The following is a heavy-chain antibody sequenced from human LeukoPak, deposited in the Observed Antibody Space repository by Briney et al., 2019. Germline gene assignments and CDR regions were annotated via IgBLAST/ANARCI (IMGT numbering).Heavy chain of an antibody. CDR3: ARSPPPYYYDSSGPIDY. CDR2: FSAYTGNT. CDR1: VYTFITYS. J-gene: IGHJ4*02. D-gene: IGHD3-22*01. V-gene: IGHV1-18*01. Sequence: ASVKVSSTPSVYTFITYSITWVRQAPGQGLEGRGWFSAYTGNTLYAQKFQGRVTMTTDTSTSTAYMELKSLRSDDTALYYCARSPPPYYYDSSGPIDYWGQGTLVTVSS.